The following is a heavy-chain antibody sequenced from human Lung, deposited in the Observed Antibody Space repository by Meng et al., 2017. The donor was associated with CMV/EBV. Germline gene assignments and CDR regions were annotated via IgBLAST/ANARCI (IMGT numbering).Heavy chain of an antibody. V-gene: IGHV4-39*07. Sequence: LXCTVSGGSISSSSYYWGWIRQPPGRGLEWIGTIYYSGSTYYNPSLKSRVTISLDTSKNQFSLKLSSVTAADTAVYYCAREGTMVRGVYYYYYGMDVWXQGTXVTV. CDR2: IYYSGST. D-gene: IGHD3-10*01. J-gene: IGHJ6*02. CDR1: GGSISSSSYY. CDR3: AREGTMVRGVYYYYYGMDV.